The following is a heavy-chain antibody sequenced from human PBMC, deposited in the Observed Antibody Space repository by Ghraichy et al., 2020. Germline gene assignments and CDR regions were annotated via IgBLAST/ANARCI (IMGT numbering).Heavy chain of an antibody. J-gene: IGHJ5*02. Sequence: SETLSLTCTVSGGSISGGSLYWGWIRQTPGKGLEWIGYISYSGSTYYNPSLKSRVSISVDTSKNQFSLNLSSVTAADTAVYYCANTTVLSEWDWFDPWGQGTLVTVSS. D-gene: IGHD1-26*01. CDR1: GGSISGGSLY. V-gene: IGHV4-30-4*08. CDR3: ANTTVLSEWDWFDP. CDR2: ISYSGST.